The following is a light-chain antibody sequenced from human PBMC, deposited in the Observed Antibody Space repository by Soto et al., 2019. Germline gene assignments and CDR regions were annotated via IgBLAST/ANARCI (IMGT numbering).Light chain of an antibody. Sequence: DIQMTQSPSTLSASVGDRVTITCRASQSTTSWLAWYQQKPGKAPKLLIYKASSLESGVPSRFSGSGSGTEFTLTISSLQPDDFATYYCQHYNSYPWTFGQGTKVDIK. V-gene: IGKV1-5*03. J-gene: IGKJ1*01. CDR1: QSTTSW. CDR2: KAS. CDR3: QHYNSYPWT.